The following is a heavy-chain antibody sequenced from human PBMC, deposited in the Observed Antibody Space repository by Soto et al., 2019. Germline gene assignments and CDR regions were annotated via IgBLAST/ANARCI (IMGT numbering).Heavy chain of an antibody. V-gene: IGHV4-30-4*08. Sequence: QVLLQESGPGLVKSSQTLSLTCTVSGDSLSGGDYYWSWIRQPPGKGLEWIGDIYYTGFTFYNPSLKCRLTISLDSSKNQFSLRLNSVTAADTAVYFCARAYRINGWSDYFFDYWGQGTLVTVSS. CDR1: GDSLSGGDYY. CDR3: ARAYRINGWSDYFFDY. D-gene: IGHD6-19*01. CDR2: IYYTGFT. J-gene: IGHJ4*02.